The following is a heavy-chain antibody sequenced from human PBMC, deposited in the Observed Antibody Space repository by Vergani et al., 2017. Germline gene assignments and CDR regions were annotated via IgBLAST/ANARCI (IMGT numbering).Heavy chain of an antibody. J-gene: IGHJ6*02. CDR1: GFTFSSYA. Sequence: VQLVESGGGVVQPGRSLRLSCAASGFTFSSYAMSWVRQAPGKGLEWVSAISGSGGSTYYADSVKGRFTISRDNSKNTLYLQMNSLRAEDTAVYYCAKSYYDLWSGRHYGMDVWGQGTTVTVSS. V-gene: IGHV3-23*04. D-gene: IGHD3-3*01. CDR2: ISGSGGST. CDR3: AKSYYDLWSGRHYGMDV.